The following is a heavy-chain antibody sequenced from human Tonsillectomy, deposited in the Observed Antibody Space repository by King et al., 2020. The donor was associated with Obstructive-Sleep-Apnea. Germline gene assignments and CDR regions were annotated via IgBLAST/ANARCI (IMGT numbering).Heavy chain of an antibody. CDR2: ISWNSGSI. CDR3: AKDIRSSSGLYFDY. Sequence: VQLVESGGGLVQPGRSLRLSCAASGFTFDDYAMHWVRQAPGKGLEWVSGISWNSGSIDYADSVKGRFTISRDNAKNSLYLQMNSLRAEDTALYYCAKDIRSSSGLYFDYWGQGTLVTVSS. J-gene: IGHJ4*02. V-gene: IGHV3-9*01. CDR1: GFTFDDYA. D-gene: IGHD6-13*01.